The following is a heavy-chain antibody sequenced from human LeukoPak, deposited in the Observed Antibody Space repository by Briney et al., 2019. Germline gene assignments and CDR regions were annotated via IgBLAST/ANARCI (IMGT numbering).Heavy chain of an antibody. CDR2: ISGSGGST. V-gene: IGHV3-23*01. Sequence: PGGSLRLSCAASGFTFSSYAMSWVRQAPGKGLEWAPAISGSGGSTYYADSVKGRFTISRDNSKNTLYLQMNSLRAEDTAVYYCAKDKHRLYSGYGTYFDYWGQGTLVTVSS. J-gene: IGHJ4*02. D-gene: IGHD5-12*01. CDR1: GFTFSSYA. CDR3: AKDKHRLYSGYGTYFDY.